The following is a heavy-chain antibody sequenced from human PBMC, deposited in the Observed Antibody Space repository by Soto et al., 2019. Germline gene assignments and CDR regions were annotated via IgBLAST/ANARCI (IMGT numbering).Heavy chain of an antibody. D-gene: IGHD3-10*01. V-gene: IGHV4-30-4*01. J-gene: IGHJ5*02. CDR2: IHYSGST. CDR3: ARSYGSGTYYNHNWFGP. Sequence: TLSLTCTVSGGSISSGDYYWSWIRQPPGKGLQWIGYIHYSGSTYYNPSLKSRVTISVDTSKNLFSLKLSSVTAADTAVYYCARSYGSGTYYNHNWFGPWGQGTLVTVSS. CDR1: GGSISSGDYY.